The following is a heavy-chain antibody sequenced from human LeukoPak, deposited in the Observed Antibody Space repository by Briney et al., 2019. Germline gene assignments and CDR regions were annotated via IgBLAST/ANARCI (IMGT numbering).Heavy chain of an antibody. CDR3: AKSNGYGLVDI. D-gene: IGHD3-10*01. V-gene: IGHV4-38-2*02. CDR2: IFYRGGT. CDR1: GYSISSGYY. Sequence: SETLSLTCTVSGYSISSGYYWGWIRQPPGKGLEWIGNIFYRGGTYYSPSLKSRVTISLDTSRNQFSLNLNSVTAADTAVYYCAKSNGYGLVDIWGQGTMVTVSS. J-gene: IGHJ3*02.